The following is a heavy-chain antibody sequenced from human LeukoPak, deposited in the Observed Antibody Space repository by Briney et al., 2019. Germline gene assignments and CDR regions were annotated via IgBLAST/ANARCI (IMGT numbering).Heavy chain of an antibody. D-gene: IGHD1-26*01. V-gene: IGHV3-23*01. CDR3: AKGGKWDVTPFDY. CDR2: ISGGGGST. J-gene: IGHJ4*02. CDR1: GFTFTSYS. Sequence: GGSLRLSCAASGFTFTSYSMNWDRQAPGKGLEWVSTISGGGGSTYYADSVKGRFTISRDNSKNTLYLQVNSLRAEDTAVYYCAKGGKWDVTPFDYWGQGTLVTVFS.